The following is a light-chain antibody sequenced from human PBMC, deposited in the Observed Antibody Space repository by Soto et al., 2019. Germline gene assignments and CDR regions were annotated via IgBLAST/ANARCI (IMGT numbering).Light chain of an antibody. J-gene: IGKJ4*01. Sequence: EIVLTQSPGTLFLSPGERATLSCRASQSVSSSYLAWYQQKPGQAPRPLIYGASSRATGIPDRFSGSGSGTDFTLTISRLEPEDFAAYYCQQYGSSPLTFGGGTKVDIK. CDR3: QQYGSSPLT. CDR1: QSVSSSY. V-gene: IGKV3-20*01. CDR2: GAS.